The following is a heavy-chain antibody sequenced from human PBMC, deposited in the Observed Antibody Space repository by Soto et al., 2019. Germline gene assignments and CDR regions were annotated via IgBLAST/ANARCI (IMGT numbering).Heavy chain of an antibody. J-gene: IGHJ6*02. CDR1: GFTFSSYA. CDR3: ARDRGYCTNGVCPSSFYGMDV. CDR2: ISYDGSNK. Sequence: SLRLSCAASGFTFSSYAMHWVRQAPGKGLEWVAVISYDGSNKYYADSVKGRFTISRDNSKNTLYLQMNSLRAEDTAVYYYARDRGYCTNGVCPSSFYGMDVWGQGTTVTVSS. D-gene: IGHD2-8*01. V-gene: IGHV3-30-3*01.